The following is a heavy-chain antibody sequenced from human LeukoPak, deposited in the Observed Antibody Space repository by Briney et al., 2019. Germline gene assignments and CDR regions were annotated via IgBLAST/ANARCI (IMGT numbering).Heavy chain of an antibody. Sequence: KASETLSLTCTVSGGSISSYYWSWIRQPPGKGLEWIGYIYYSGSTNYNPSLKSRVTISVDTSKNQFSLKLSSVTAAGTAVYYCARASIVVVPAAIRPPRVFDYWGQGTLVTVSS. CDR3: ARASIVVVPAAIRPPRVFDY. D-gene: IGHD2-2*01. V-gene: IGHV4-59*01. J-gene: IGHJ4*02. CDR1: GGSISSYY. CDR2: IYYSGST.